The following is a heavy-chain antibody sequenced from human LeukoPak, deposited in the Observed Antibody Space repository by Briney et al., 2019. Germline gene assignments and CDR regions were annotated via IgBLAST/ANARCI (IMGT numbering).Heavy chain of an antibody. J-gene: IGHJ4*02. D-gene: IGHD3-10*01. CDR3: TTATMIRGVSDY. CDR1: GFTFSDAW. Sequence: GGSLRLSSADSGFTFSDAWMSWVRQAPGRGLEWVGRIKSKTDGAATDYAAPVKGRFTISRDDSKNTLFLQMNSLRTEDTAVYYCTTATMIRGVSDYWGQGTLVTVSS. CDR2: IKSKTDGAAT. V-gene: IGHV3-15*01.